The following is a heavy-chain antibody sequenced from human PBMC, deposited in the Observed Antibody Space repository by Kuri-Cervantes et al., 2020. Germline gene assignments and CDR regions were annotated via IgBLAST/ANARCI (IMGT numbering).Heavy chain of an antibody. CDR2: INPNSGGT. D-gene: IGHD3-22*01. J-gene: IGHJ4*02. CDR3: AADSGLDLSGYNFDY. Sequence: ASVKVSYKPSEYTFTGYYMHWVRQAPGQGLEWMGWINPNSGGTNYAQKFQGRVTMTRETSINTAYMELSRLRSDDTAVFYCAADSGLDLSGYNFDYWGQGTLVTVSS. V-gene: IGHV1-2*02. CDR1: EYTFTGYY.